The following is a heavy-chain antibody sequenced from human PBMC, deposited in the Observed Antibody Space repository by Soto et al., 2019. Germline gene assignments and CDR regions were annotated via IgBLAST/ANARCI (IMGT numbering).Heavy chain of an antibody. D-gene: IGHD3-10*01. J-gene: IGHJ5*02. V-gene: IGHV1-2*02. CDR1: GYTFTGYY. CDR2: INPNSGGT. Sequence: ASVKVSCKASGYTFTGYYMHWVRQAPGQGLEWMGWINPNSGGTNYAQKFQGRVTMTRDTSISTAYMELSRLRSDGTAVYYCARDWNRTMVRGVTNWFDPWGQGTLVPVPS. CDR3: ARDWNRTMVRGVTNWFDP.